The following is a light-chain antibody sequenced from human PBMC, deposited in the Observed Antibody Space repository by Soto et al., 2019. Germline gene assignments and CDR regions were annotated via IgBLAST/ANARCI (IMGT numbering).Light chain of an antibody. CDR2: KAS. Sequence: IQMTQSPSTLSASVGDRVTITCRASQTIDSWLAWYQQRPGKPPKLLIYKASTLASGVPSRFSGSGSGTEFTLTINSLQPDDFATYYCQQYHSYSGTFGQGTKVDI. CDR1: QTIDSW. J-gene: IGKJ1*01. CDR3: QQYHSYSGT. V-gene: IGKV1-5*03.